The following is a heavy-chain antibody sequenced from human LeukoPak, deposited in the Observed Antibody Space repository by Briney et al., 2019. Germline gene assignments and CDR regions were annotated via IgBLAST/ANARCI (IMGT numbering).Heavy chain of an antibody. V-gene: IGHV3-30*03. CDR1: GFTFSTYD. J-gene: IGHJ4*02. CDR3: ARAKYYFDY. Sequence: GGSLRLSCAASGFTFSTYDMSWVRQAPGKGLEWVAVISYDGSNKYYADSVKGRFTISRDNAKNSLYLQMNSLRAEDTAVYYCARAKYYFDYWGQGTLVTVSS. CDR2: ISYDGSNK. D-gene: IGHD2/OR15-2a*01.